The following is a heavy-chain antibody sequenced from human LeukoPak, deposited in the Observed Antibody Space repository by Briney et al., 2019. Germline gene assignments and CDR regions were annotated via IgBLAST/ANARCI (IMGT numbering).Heavy chain of an antibody. Sequence: PSETLSLTCTVSGGSISSYYWSWIRQPAGKGLEWIGHIYTSGSTNYNPSLKSRVTMSVDTSKNQFSLKLSSVTAADTAVYYCVKDTRVVWGSYRSNYYFEYWGQGTLVTVSS. CDR1: GGSISSYY. CDR3: VKDTRVVWGSYRSNYYFEY. D-gene: IGHD3-16*02. CDR2: IYTSGST. V-gene: IGHV4-4*07. J-gene: IGHJ4*02.